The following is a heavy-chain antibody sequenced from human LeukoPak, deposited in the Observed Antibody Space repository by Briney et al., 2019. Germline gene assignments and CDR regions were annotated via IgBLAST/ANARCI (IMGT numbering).Heavy chain of an antibody. D-gene: IGHD4-23*01. Sequence: SETLSLTCTVSGGSISSYYWSWIRQPPGKGLEWIGYIYYSGSTNYNPSLKSRVTISADTSKNQFSLKLSSVTAADTAVYYCARDPRRGGNRYDAFDIWGQGTMVTVSS. CDR2: IYYSGST. CDR3: ARDPRRGGNRYDAFDI. J-gene: IGHJ3*02. V-gene: IGHV4-59*01. CDR1: GGSISSYY.